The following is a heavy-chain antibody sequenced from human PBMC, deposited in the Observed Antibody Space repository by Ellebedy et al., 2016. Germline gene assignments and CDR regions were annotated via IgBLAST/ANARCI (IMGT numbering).Heavy chain of an antibody. CDR2: IYPGDSDT. V-gene: IGHV5-51*01. D-gene: IGHD6-19*01. CDR3: ATSRSGWYAGFDY. Sequence: ASVKVSCKGSGYSFTSYWIGWVRQMPGKGLEWMGIIYPGDSDTRYSPSFQGQVTISADKSISTVYLQWNSLKASDTAIYYCATSRSGWYAGFDYWGQGTLVTVSS. J-gene: IGHJ4*02. CDR1: GYSFTSYW.